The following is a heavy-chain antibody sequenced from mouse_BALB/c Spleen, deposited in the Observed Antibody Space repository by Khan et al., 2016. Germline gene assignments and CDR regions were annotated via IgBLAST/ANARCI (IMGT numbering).Heavy chain of an antibody. CDR2: INTYSGES. Sequence: QIQLVQSGPELMKPGTTVKFSCKASGYTFTNYGMNWVTQAPGKGLKWMGWINTYSGESPYADDFKGRFAFSLETSATTAYLQISNLKNEDTATYFWSRYRYYYVSSRDFDVWGAGTTVTVSS. J-gene: IGHJ1*01. D-gene: IGHD1-1*01. CDR1: GYTFTNYG. CDR3: SRYRYYYVSSRDFDV. V-gene: IGHV9-3-1*01.